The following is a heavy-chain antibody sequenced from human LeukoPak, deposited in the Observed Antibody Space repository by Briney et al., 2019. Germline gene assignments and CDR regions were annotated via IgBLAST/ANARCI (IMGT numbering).Heavy chain of an antibody. V-gene: IGHV1-18*01. J-gene: IGHJ4*02. CDR3: ARGPYCNSTSCYFFFYFDY. D-gene: IGHD2-2*01. CDR2: ISAYNGNT. CDR1: GYTFTSYG. Sequence: ASVKVPCKASGYTFTSYGISWVRQAPGQGLEWMGWISAYNGNTNYAQKLQGRVTMTTDTSTSTAYMELRSLRSDDTAVYYCARGPYCNSTSCYFFFYFDYWGQGTLVTVSS.